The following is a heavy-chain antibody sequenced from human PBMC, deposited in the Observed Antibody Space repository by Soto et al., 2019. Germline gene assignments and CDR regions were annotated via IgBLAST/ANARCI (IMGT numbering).Heavy chain of an antibody. CDR3: ARVVPAVGLYFYYMDV. D-gene: IGHD2-2*01. Sequence: SETLSLTCAVYGGSFSGYYWNWIRQPPGKGLEWIGEINHSGSTNYNPSLKSRVTISVDTSKNQFSLKLSSVTAADTAVYYCARVVPAVGLYFYYMDVWGKGTTVTVSS. CDR1: GGSFSGYY. CDR2: INHSGST. J-gene: IGHJ6*03. V-gene: IGHV4-34*01.